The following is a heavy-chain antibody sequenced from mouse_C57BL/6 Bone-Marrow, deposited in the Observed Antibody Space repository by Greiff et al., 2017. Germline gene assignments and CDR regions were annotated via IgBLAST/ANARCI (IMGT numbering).Heavy chain of an antibody. CDR2: ISTYYGDA. CDR1: GYTFTDYA. CDR3: ARRAYYCYRGFAD. J-gene: IGHJ3*01. V-gene: IGHV1-67*01. Sequence: QVQLQQSGPELVRPGVSVKISCKGSGYTFTDYAMHWVKQSHAKSLEWIGVISTYYGDASYNQKFKAKATMTVDKSSSTAYMELASLTSEDSAVYYCARRAYYCYRGFADWGQGTLVTVSA. D-gene: IGHD2-12*01.